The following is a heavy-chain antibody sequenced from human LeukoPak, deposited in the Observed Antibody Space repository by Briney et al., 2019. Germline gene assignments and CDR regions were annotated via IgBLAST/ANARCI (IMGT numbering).Heavy chain of an antibody. V-gene: IGHV3-48*01. CDR2: ITLSSSSI. Sequence: GGSLRLSCAASGFNFNNYNMNWVRQAPGKGLEWVSYITLSSSSIYYADSVKGRFTISRDNAKNSLYLQMNSLRAEDTAVYYCASETRSDYYGSDWGQGTLVTVSS. D-gene: IGHD3-10*01. CDR3: ASETRSDYYGSD. J-gene: IGHJ4*02. CDR1: GFNFNNYN.